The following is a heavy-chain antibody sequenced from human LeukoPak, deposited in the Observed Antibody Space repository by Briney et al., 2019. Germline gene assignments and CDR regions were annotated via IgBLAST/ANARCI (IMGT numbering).Heavy chain of an antibody. V-gene: IGHV4-59*05. J-gene: IGHJ4*02. CDR3: ARLGIDSGYFDY. Sequence: SETLSLTCTVSGGSISSYYWSWIRQPAGKGLEWIGSIYYSGSTYYNPSLKSRVTISVDTSKNQFSLKLSSVTAADTAVYYCARLGIDSGYFDYWGQGTLVTVSS. CDR1: GGSISSYY. CDR2: IYYSGST. D-gene: IGHD3-10*01.